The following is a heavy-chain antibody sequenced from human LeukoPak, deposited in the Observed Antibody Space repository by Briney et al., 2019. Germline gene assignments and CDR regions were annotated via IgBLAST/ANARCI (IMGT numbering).Heavy chain of an antibody. CDR1: GFTVSSNY. V-gene: IGHV3-66*01. J-gene: IGHJ4*02. Sequence: PGGSLRLSCAASGFTVSSNYMSWVRQAPGKGLEWVTVIYSGVSTYYADSVQGRFTISRDNSKNTLYLQMNSLRAEDTAVYYCARVGYGDYLYFDYWGQGTLVTVSS. D-gene: IGHD4-17*01. CDR3: ARVGYGDYLYFDY. CDR2: IYSGVST.